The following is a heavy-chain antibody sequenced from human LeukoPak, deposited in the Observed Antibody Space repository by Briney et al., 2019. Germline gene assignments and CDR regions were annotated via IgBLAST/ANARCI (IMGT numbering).Heavy chain of an antibody. CDR1: GASISTYY. D-gene: IGHD3-9*01. Sequence: SETLSLTCTVSGASISTYYWGWFRQPAGKGLEWIGHFYTSGSTNYNPSLKSRVTISVDMSKSQFFLNLTSVTAADTAVYYCAREWAAFEISTGYTGHYYMDVWGKGTTVTISS. CDR2: FYTSGST. CDR3: AREWAAFEISTGYTGHYYMDV. V-gene: IGHV4-4*07. J-gene: IGHJ6*03.